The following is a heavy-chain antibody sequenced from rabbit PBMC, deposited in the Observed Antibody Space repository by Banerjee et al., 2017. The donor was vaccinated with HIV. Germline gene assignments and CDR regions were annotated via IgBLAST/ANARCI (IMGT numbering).Heavy chain of an antibody. CDR2: IYTDSSGST. CDR1: GFSLSSYA. J-gene: IGHJ3*01. Sequence: QSLEESGGDLVKPGASLTLTCTASGFSLSSYAMLWVRQAPGKGLEWIACIYTDSSGSTYYASWAKGRFTISKTSSTTVTLQMTSLTAADTATYFCARTYYGAAMDLWGPGTLVTVS. V-gene: IGHV1S40*01. D-gene: IGHD2-1*01. CDR3: ARTYYGAAMDL.